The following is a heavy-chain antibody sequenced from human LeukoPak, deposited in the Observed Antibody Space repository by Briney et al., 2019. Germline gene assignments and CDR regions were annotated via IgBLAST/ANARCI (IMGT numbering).Heavy chain of an antibody. V-gene: IGHV4-34*01. Sequence: PSETLSLTCAVYGGSFSGYYWSWIRQPPGKGLEWIGEINHSGSTNYNPSLKSRVTISVDTSKNQFSLKLSSVTAADTAVYYRARGRRYSSSCFDIWGQGTMVTVSS. CDR3: ARGRRYSSSCFDI. J-gene: IGHJ3*02. D-gene: IGHD6-13*01. CDR1: GGSFSGYY. CDR2: INHSGST.